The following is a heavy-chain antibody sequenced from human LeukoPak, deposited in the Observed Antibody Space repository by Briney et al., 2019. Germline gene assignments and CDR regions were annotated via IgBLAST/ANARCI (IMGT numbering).Heavy chain of an antibody. CDR1: GSTFTTYW. CDR2: IYPGDSDI. D-gene: IGHD3-10*01. Sequence: GESLKISCQRSGSTFTTYWIAWARQMPGKDLEWMGIIYPGDSDIRYSPSFQGQVTISADKSISTAYLQWSSLKASDTAMYYCARQGSYFDYWGQGTLVTVSS. V-gene: IGHV5-51*01. CDR3: ARQGSYFDY. J-gene: IGHJ4*02.